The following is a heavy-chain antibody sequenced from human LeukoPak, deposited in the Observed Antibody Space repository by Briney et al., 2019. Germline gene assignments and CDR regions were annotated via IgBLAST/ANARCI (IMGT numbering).Heavy chain of an antibody. CDR2: ISSRGDST. CDR3: VKGPRPDITVAHTVEN. V-gene: IGHV3-23*01. D-gene: IGHD6-19*01. Sequence: PGGSLRLSCVVSGISLSNYAMTWVRQVPGRGLEWVSTISSRGDSTYVADSVKGRFTISRDNSKNSLYLQMNTVRAEDTAVYYCVKGPRPDITVAHTVENWGQGTLVTVSS. CDR1: GISLSNYA. J-gene: IGHJ4*02.